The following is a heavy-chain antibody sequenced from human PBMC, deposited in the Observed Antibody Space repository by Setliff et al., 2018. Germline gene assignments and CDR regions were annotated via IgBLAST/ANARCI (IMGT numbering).Heavy chain of an antibody. CDR3: AILGNSMIVLDIGGHDF. V-gene: IGHV1-69*13. CDR2: IIPVFRTA. Sequence: WASVKVSCKASGGTFRSDGFNWVRQAPGQGLEWVGRIIPVFRTAKYAPKFQGRVTITADESTTTAYMELSSLRSEDTAVYYCAILGNSMIVLDIGGHDFWGQGTLVTVSS. D-gene: IGHD3-22*01. J-gene: IGHJ4*02. CDR1: GGTFRSDG.